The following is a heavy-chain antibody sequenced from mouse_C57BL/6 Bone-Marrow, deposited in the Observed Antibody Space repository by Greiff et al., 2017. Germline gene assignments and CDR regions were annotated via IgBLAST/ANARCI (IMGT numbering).Heavy chain of an antibody. Sequence: QVQLQQPGAELVKPGASVKLSCKASGYTFTSYWMHWVKQRTGQGLEWIGMIHPNSGSTNYNEKFKSKATLTVDKSSSTAYMQLSSLTSEDSAVYYCARSHYSNYFDYWGQGTTLTVSS. CDR1: GYTFTSYW. J-gene: IGHJ2*01. CDR2: IHPNSGST. CDR3: ARSHYSNYFDY. D-gene: IGHD2-5*01. V-gene: IGHV1-64*01.